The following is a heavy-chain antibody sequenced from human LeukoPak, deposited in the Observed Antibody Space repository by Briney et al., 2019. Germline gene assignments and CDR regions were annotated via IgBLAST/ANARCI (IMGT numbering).Heavy chain of an antibody. V-gene: IGHV3-21*01. CDR2: ISSSSSYI. CDR1: GFTFSDYS. D-gene: IGHD1-20*01. J-gene: IGHJ4*02. Sequence: GGSLRLSCAASGFTFSDYSMNWVRQAPGKGLEWVSSISSSSSYIYYADSVKGRFTISRDNAKNSLYLQMNSLRAEDTAVYYCARVRTITGTTPVDYWGQGTLVTVSS. CDR3: ARVRTITGTTPVDY.